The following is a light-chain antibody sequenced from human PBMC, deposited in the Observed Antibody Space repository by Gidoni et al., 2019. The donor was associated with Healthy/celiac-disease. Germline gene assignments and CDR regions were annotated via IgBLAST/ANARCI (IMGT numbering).Light chain of an antibody. CDR2: GAS. Sequence: EIVLTQSPGTLSLSPGERATLSCRASQSVSSSYLAWYQQKPGQAPRLLIYGASSSATGIPDRFSGSGSGTDFTLTISRLDPEDFAVYYCQQYGSSPPRFTFGPGTKVDIK. V-gene: IGKV3-20*01. J-gene: IGKJ3*01. CDR3: QQYGSSPPRFT. CDR1: QSVSSSY.